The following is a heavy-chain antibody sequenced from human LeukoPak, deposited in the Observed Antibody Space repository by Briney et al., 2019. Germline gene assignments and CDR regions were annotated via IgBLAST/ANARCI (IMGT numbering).Heavy chain of an antibody. J-gene: IGHJ4*02. CDR1: GDSVSSKSVA. CDR3: ARLSYGDFAD. D-gene: IGHD4-17*01. V-gene: IGHV6-1*01. CDR2: TYYRSKWYN. Sequence: SQTLSLTCAISGDSVSSKSVAWNRIRQSPSRGLEWLGRTYYRSKWYNDYAESVKGRITINSDTSKNQFSLQLNSVTPEDTAVYYCARLSYGDFADWGQGTLVTVSS.